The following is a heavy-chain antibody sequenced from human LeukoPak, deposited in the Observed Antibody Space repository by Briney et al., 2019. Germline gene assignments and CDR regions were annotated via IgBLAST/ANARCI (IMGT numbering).Heavy chain of an antibody. Sequence: SETLSLTCTVSGGPVNNSYYWSWIRQPAGKGLEWIGRIYTSGSTNYNPSLKSRVTMSVDTSKNQFSLKVTSVTAADTAVYYCARGPDSGSHFAWFDPWGQGTLVTVSS. V-gene: IGHV4-4*07. J-gene: IGHJ5*02. CDR1: GGPVNNSYY. D-gene: IGHD3-10*01. CDR2: IYTSGST. CDR3: ARGPDSGSHFAWFDP.